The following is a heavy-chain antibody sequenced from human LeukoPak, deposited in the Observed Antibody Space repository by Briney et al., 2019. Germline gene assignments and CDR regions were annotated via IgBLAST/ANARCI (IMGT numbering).Heavy chain of an antibody. CDR1: GFTFSSYA. J-gene: IGHJ4*02. D-gene: IGHD3-9*01. CDR3: AKGVKYYDILTENGY. Sequence: HPGGSLRPSCAASGFTFSSYAMSWVRQAPGKGLEWVSAISGSGGSTYYADSVKGRFTISRDNSKNTLYLQMNSLRAEDTAVYYCAKGVKYYDILTENGYWGQGTLVTVSS. V-gene: IGHV3-23*01. CDR2: ISGSGGST.